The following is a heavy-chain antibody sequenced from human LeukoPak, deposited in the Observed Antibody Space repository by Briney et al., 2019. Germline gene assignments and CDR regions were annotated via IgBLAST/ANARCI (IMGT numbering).Heavy chain of an antibody. D-gene: IGHD4-17*01. CDR3: ARDPIDYGDYYFDY. V-gene: IGHV3-30-3*01. Sequence: SGGSLRLSCAASGFTFSSYAMHWVRQAPGKGLEWVAVISYDGSNKYYADSVKGRFTISRDNSKNTLYLQMNSLRAEDTAVYYCARDPIDYGDYYFDYWGQGTLVTVSS. CDR1: GFTFSSYA. J-gene: IGHJ4*02. CDR2: ISYDGSNK.